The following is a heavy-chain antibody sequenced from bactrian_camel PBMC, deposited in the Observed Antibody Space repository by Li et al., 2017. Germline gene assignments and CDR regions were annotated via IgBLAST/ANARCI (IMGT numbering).Heavy chain of an antibody. Sequence: QLVESGGGLVQPGGSLRVSCVASGFTFSSYGVHWFRQAPGKGLEWVSSIYSDGSMTAYADSVKGRFTISRDNAKNTMYLQMNSLKPEDTAVYYCVRDLSSMYSMSYWGQGTQVTVS. CDR2: IYSDGSMT. J-gene: IGHJ4*01. D-gene: IGHD1*01. V-gene: IGHV3S6*01. CDR1: GFTFSSYG. CDR3: VRDLSSMYSMSY.